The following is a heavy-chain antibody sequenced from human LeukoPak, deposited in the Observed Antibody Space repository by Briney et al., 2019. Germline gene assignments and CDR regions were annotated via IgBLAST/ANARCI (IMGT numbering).Heavy chain of an antibody. D-gene: IGHD1-26*01. J-gene: IGHJ6*02. V-gene: IGHV4-39*01. CDR2: IYYSGSS. Sequence: SETLSLTCTVSGGSISSSSYYWGWIRQPPGKGLEWIGSIYYSGSSYYNPSLKSRVTISVDTSKNQFSLRLSSVTAADTAVYYCARLEGASPYYGTDVWGQGTTVTVSS. CDR3: ARLEGASPYYGTDV. CDR1: GGSISSSSYY.